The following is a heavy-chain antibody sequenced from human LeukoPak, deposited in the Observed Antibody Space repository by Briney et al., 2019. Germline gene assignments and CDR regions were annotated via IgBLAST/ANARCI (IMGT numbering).Heavy chain of an antibody. D-gene: IGHD5-24*01. J-gene: IGHJ6*03. Sequence: ASVTVSFKSSVYIYINYGISWVRQAPGQGLEWMGWISVYNGNTDNAQKFQGRVTITTDTSTTTASMELRSLRSDDTAVYYCARLQFGGSTSRYYYYYTDLGGKGTTVTVSS. CDR2: ISVYNGNT. V-gene: IGHV1-18*01. CDR1: VYIYINYG. CDR3: ARLQFGGSTSRYYYYYTDL.